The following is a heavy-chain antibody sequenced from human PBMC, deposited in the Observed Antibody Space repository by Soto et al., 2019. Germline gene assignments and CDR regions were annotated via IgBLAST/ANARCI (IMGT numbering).Heavy chain of an antibody. V-gene: IGHV3-7*01. CDR1: GFTFSNYW. CDR2: IRQDGNEN. Sequence: EVQLVESGGGLVQPGGSLRLSCAATGFTFSNYWMSWVRQAPGKGLEWVANIRQDGNENYYVYSVKGRFTTSRYNTKNSFYLQMKSLRAEDTAVYYFVRDHIDGGKFDYWFRGTLVTVSS. D-gene: IGHD2-21*01. CDR3: VRDHIDGGKFDY. J-gene: IGHJ4*02.